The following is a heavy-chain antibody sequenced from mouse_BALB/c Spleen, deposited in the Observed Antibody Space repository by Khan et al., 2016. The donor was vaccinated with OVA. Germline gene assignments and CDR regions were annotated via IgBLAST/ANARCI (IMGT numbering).Heavy chain of an antibody. V-gene: IGHV2-9*02. CDR1: GFSLTSYG. CDR3: ARYYGDYGWYFDV. CDR2: IWTGGST. D-gene: IGHD2-13*01. Sequence: QVQLKESGPGLVAPSQSLSIPCTVSGFSLTSYGVHWVRQPPGKGLEWLGVIWTGGSTNYNSALMSRLTINKDNSKSQVFLKMNSLQTDDTAMYYCARYYGDYGWYFDVWGAGTTVTVSS. J-gene: IGHJ1*01.